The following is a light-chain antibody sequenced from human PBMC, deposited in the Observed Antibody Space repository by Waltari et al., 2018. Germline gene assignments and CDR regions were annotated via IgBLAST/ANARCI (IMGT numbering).Light chain of an antibody. CDR2: DVT. J-gene: IGLJ3*02. CDR1: GRDVGDFTS. V-gene: IGLV2-11*01. CDR3: CSYAGIWV. Sequence: QSALTQPRSVSGSPGQSVTISCTGTGRDVGDFTSVSWYQQHPGKAPHLVIFDVTKRPSGVPDRFSGSKSGTSASLTVSGLQAEDEADYYCCSYAGIWVFGGGTKLTVL.